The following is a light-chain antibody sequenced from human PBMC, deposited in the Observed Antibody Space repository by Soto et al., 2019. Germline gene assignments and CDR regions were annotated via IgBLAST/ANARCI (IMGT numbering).Light chain of an antibody. CDR1: SSDVGGYNY. V-gene: IGLV2-14*01. Sequence: QSALTQPASVSGSPGQSITISCTGTSSDVGGYNYVSWYQQHPGKAPKHMIYEVSNRPSGVSNRFSGSKSGNTASLTISGLQAEDEADYYCSSYTRSSIDYVFGTGTKLTVL. J-gene: IGLJ1*01. CDR3: SSYTRSSIDYV. CDR2: EVS.